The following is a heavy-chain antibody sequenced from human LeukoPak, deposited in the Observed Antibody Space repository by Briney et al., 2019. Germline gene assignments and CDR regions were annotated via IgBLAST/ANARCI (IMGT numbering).Heavy chain of an antibody. V-gene: IGHV4-59*01. Sequence: SETLSLTCTVSGGSISSYYWSWIRQPPGKGLEWIGYIYYSGSTNYNPSLKSRVTISVDTSKNQFSLKLSSVTAADTAVYCCARDRNYGWRYFDYWGQGTLVTVSS. CDR2: IYYSGST. J-gene: IGHJ4*02. D-gene: IGHD3-16*01. CDR3: ARDRNYGWRYFDY. CDR1: GGSISSYY.